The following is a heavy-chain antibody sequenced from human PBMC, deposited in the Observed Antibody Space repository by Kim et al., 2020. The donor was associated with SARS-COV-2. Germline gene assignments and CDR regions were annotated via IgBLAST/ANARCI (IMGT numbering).Heavy chain of an antibody. D-gene: IGHD3-3*01. CDR3: ARGPRVRIGWDIYYYYV. CDR2: ITNSGEPM. V-gene: IGHV3-11*01. Sequence: GGSLRLSCTASGFMLSNFYLTWLRQTPGKGLEWLSSITNSGEPMYSADSVQGRFIFSRDNTQDSLYLQIKRLRAEDTAVYYCARGPRVRIGWDIYYYYV. CDR1: GFMLSNFY. J-gene: IGHJ6*03.